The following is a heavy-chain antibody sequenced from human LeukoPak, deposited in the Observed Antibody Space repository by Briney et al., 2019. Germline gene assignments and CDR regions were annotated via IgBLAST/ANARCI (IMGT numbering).Heavy chain of an antibody. CDR3: AADTAMAKGY. J-gene: IGHJ4*02. Sequence: PGGSLRLSCAASGFTFSSYTMKWVRQAPGKGLEWVSYISSSSSTIYYADSVKGRFTISRDNAKNSLYLQMNSLRAEDTAVYYCAADTAMAKGYWGQGTLVTVSS. CDR2: ISSSSSTI. V-gene: IGHV3-48*01. D-gene: IGHD5-18*01. CDR1: GFTFSSYT.